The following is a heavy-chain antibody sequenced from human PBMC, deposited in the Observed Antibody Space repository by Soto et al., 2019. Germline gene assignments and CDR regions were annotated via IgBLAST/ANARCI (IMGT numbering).Heavy chain of an antibody. D-gene: IGHD2-2*01. Sequence: SETLSLTCTVSGGSISRYYWSWIRQPPGKGMEWIGYIYYSGSTNYNPSLESRVTISVDTSKNQFSLKLTSVTAADAAVYYCARASRYCISTSCFSSWFDPWGQGTLVTVS. CDR3: ARASRYCISTSCFSSWFDP. V-gene: IGHV4-59*08. CDR1: GGSISRYY. CDR2: IYYSGST. J-gene: IGHJ5*02.